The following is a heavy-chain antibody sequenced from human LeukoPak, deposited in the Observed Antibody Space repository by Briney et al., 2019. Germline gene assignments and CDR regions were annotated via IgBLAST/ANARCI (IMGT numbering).Heavy chain of an antibody. CDR2: IYYSGNT. CDR3: AREEITCGGDCYSDAFDI. CDR1: GGSISSSSYY. Sequence: SETLSLTCTVSGGSISSSSYYWGWIRQPPGKGLEWIGSIYYSGNTYYNPSLKSRVTISVDTSKNQFSLKLSSVTAADTAVYYCAREEITCGGDCYSDAFDIWGQGTMVTVSS. D-gene: IGHD2-21*01. J-gene: IGHJ3*02. V-gene: IGHV4-39*02.